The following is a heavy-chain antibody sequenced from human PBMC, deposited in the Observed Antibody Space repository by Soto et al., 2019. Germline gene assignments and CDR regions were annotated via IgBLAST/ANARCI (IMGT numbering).Heavy chain of an antibody. CDR1: GGTFSTYA. J-gene: IGHJ4*02. D-gene: IGHD5-18*01. Sequence: QVQLVQSGAEVKKPESSVKVSCKAPGGTFSTYAISWVRQAPGQGLEWMGGIIPMFGTANYAQRFQYRVTITGDESTNTVYLELSSLRSEDTAVYFCASGIQLWLRRINNGYSGWGQGTLVTVSS. CDR2: IIPMFGTA. V-gene: IGHV1-69*12. CDR3: ASGIQLWLRRINNGYSG.